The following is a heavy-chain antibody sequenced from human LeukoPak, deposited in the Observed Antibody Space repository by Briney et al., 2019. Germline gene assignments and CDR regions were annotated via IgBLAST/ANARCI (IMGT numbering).Heavy chain of an antibody. D-gene: IGHD4-11*01. CDR3: ARDPATVNPFEY. CDR2: ISVYNGNT. Sequence: GASVKVSCKASGYTFTSHGISWVRQAPGQGLEWMGWISVYNGNTNYAQKLQGRVTMTTDTSTSTAYMELRSLKSDDTAVYYCARDPATVNPFEYWGQGSLVTVFS. V-gene: IGHV1-18*01. J-gene: IGHJ4*02. CDR1: GYTFTSHG.